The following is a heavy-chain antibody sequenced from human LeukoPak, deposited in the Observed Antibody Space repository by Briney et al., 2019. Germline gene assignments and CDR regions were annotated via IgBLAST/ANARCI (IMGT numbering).Heavy chain of an antibody. Sequence: SGTLSLTCAVSGGSIISGNWWSWVRQPPGKGLEWIGEIYHSGRTNYNPSLKSRVTISVDTSKNQFSLKLSSVTAADTTVYYCARGVYFDYWGQGTLVTVSS. CDR3: ARGVYFDY. J-gene: IGHJ4*02. CDR1: GGSIISGNW. CDR2: IYHSGRT. V-gene: IGHV4-4*02.